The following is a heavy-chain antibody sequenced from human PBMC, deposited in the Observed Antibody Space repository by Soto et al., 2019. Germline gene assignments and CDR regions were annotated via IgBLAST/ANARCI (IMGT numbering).Heavy chain of an antibody. Sequence: QLQLQESGPGLVKPSETLSLTCTVSGGSISSSSYYWGWIRQPPGKGLEWIGSIYYSGSTYYNPSPKGRVTISGDTTKNQFSLKLSSGTAADTAVYYCARQGGSGWYESAFDIWGQGTMVTVSS. CDR3: ARQGGSGWYESAFDI. CDR2: IYYSGST. J-gene: IGHJ3*02. CDR1: GGSISSSSYY. D-gene: IGHD6-13*01. V-gene: IGHV4-39*01.